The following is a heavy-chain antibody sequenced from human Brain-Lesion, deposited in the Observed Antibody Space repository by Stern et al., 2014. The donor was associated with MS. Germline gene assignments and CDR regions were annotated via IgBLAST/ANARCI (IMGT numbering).Heavy chain of an antibody. D-gene: IGHD6-6*01. V-gene: IGHV3-30-3*01. J-gene: IGHJ4*02. CDR1: GFTFDSYA. Sequence: VQLVESGGGVVQPGRSLRLSCAASGFTFDSYAMHWVRQTPGKGLEWVAVISYDGDNKYYADSVKGRFTISRDNSKNTLYLLMNSRRPGDTAVYYCARENFSSSSRLFDYWGQGALVTVTS. CDR2: ISYDGDNK. CDR3: ARENFSSSSRLFDY.